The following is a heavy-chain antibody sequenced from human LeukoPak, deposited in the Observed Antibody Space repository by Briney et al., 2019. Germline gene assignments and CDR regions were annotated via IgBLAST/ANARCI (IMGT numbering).Heavy chain of an antibody. CDR3: ARCSQDGDSEFDP. CDR1: GGSISSYY. V-gene: IGHV4-59*01. J-gene: IGHJ5*02. CDR2: IYYSGST. D-gene: IGHD4-17*01. Sequence: SETLSLTCTVSGGSISSYYWSWIRQPPGKGLEWIGYIYYSGSTNYNPSLKSRVTISVDTSKNQFSLKLSSVTAADTAVYYCARCSQDGDSEFDPWGQGTLVTVSS.